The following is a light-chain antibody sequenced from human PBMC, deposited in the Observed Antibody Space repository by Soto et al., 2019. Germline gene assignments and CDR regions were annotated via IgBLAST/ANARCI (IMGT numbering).Light chain of an antibody. CDR1: SSDVGSYNG. V-gene: IGLV2-18*02. CDR3: SPHTPSSTYV. J-gene: IGLJ1*01. CDR2: DVF. Sequence: QSALTQPPSVSGSPGQSVTISCTGTSSDVGSYNGVSWYQQPPGTAPKLMIYDVFNRPSGVPDRFSGSKSGNKASLTISGLHAEDEGDYKCSPHTPSSTYVFGTGTKVT.